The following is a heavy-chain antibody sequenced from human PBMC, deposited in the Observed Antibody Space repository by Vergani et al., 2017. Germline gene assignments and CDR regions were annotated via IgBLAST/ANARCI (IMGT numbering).Heavy chain of an antibody. J-gene: IGHJ2*01. CDR1: GGSITSSSYY. Sequence: QLHLQESGPGLVKPSETLSLTCTVSGGSITSSSYYWGWIRQPPGKGLEWIGEINHSGNTNYNPSLKSRVTISVDTSKNQLSLKLSSVSAADTAVYFCARGARRCTSTSCYRVYYFDLWGRGTLVTVSS. CDR3: ARGARRCTSTSCYRVYYFDL. CDR2: INHSGNT. V-gene: IGHV4-61*05. D-gene: IGHD2-2*02.